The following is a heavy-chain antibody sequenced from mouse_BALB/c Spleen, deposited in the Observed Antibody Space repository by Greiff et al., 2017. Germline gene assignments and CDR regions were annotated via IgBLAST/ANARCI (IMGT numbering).Heavy chain of an antibody. V-gene: IGHV1-4*01. CDR3: ARFYYYAMDY. CDR2: INPSSGYT. J-gene: IGHJ4*01. CDR1: GYTFTSYT. Sequence: QVQLQQSGAELARPGASVKMSCKASGYTFTSYTMHWVKQRPGQGLEWIGYINPSSGYTNYNQKFKDKATLTADKSSSTAYMQLSSLTSDDSAVYFCARFYYYAMDYWGQGTSVTVSS.